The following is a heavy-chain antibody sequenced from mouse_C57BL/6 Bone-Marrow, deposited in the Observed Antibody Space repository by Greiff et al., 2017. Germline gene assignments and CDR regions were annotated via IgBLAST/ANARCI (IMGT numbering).Heavy chain of an antibody. V-gene: IGHV14-4*01. CDR1: GYNITDDY. J-gene: IGHJ2*01. CDR2: IDPENGDT. Sequence: VQLQQSGAELVRPGASVKLSCTASGYNITDDYMHWVKQRPEQGLEWIGWIDPENGDTESASKFQGKATITADTSSNTAYLQLSSLTSEDTAVYYCTSPGGYFDYWGQGTTLTVSS. CDR3: TSPGGYFDY.